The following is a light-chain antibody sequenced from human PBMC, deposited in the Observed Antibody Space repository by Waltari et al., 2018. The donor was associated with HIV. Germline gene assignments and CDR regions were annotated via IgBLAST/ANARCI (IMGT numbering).Light chain of an antibody. CDR3: SSYTSSSTLI. CDR2: EVS. V-gene: IGLV2-14*01. CDR1: SSDVGGYNY. J-gene: IGLJ2*01. Sequence: ITISCTGTSSDVGGYNYVSWYQQHPGKAPKLMIYEVSNRPSGVSNRFSGSKSGNTASLTISGLQAEDEADYYCSSYTSSSTLIFGGGTKLTVL.